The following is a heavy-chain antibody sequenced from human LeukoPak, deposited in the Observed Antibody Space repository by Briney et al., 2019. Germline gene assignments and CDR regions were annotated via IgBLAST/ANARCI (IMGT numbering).Heavy chain of an antibody. V-gene: IGHV3-7*01. J-gene: IGHJ4*02. CDR1: GFTFTNYW. Sequence: GGSLRLSCAVSGFTFTNYWMSWVRQAPGKGLEWVANIKQDGSEKYYVDSVKGRFTISRDNAKNSLYLQMNSLRAEDTAVYYCARVGTYYDFWSGYPNTFDYWGQGTLVTVSS. D-gene: IGHD3-3*01. CDR3: ARVGTYYDFWSGYPNTFDY. CDR2: IKQDGSEK.